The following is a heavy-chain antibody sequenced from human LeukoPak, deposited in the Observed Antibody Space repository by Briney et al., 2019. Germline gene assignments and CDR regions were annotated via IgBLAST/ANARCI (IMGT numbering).Heavy chain of an antibody. Sequence: GGSLRLSCAASGFIFSSYSMNWVRQAPGKGLEWLANINQGGGEKYYVDSVKGRFTISRDNAKNSLFLQMNSLRAEDTAVYYCARDVGDLWGQGTLVTVSS. CDR2: INQGGGEK. J-gene: IGHJ4*02. D-gene: IGHD2-21*02. V-gene: IGHV3-7*01. CDR3: ARDVGDL. CDR1: GFIFSSYS.